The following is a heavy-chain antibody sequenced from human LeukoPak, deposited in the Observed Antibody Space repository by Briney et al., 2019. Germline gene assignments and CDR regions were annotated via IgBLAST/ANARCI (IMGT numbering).Heavy chain of an antibody. CDR1: GYTFNTYG. Sequence: ASVKVSCKASGYTFNTYGITWVRQAPGQGLEWMGWISGYNGKTKYAQKLQGRVTMTTDTSTSTAYMELRSLRSDDTAVYYCAREYYYDSSGYYPRYYFDYWGQGTLVTVSS. D-gene: IGHD3-22*01. CDR2: ISGYNGKT. J-gene: IGHJ4*02. CDR3: AREYYYDSSGYYPRYYFDY. V-gene: IGHV1-18*01.